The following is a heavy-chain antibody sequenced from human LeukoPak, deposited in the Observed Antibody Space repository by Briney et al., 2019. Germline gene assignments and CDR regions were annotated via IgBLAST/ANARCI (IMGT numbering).Heavy chain of an antibody. D-gene: IGHD2-2*01. CDR1: GGTFSSYA. Sequence: GASVKVSCKASGGTFSSYAISWVRQAPGQGLEWRGGIIPIFGTANYAQKFQGRVTITADESTSTAYMELSSLRSEDTAVYYCARGRSYCSSISCYNWFDPWGQGTLVTVSS. V-gene: IGHV1-69*13. J-gene: IGHJ5*02. CDR3: ARGRSYCSSISCYNWFDP. CDR2: IIPIFGTA.